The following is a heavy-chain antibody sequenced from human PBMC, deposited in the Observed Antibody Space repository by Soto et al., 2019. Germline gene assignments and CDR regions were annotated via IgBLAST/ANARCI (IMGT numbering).Heavy chain of an antibody. V-gene: IGHV4-4*02. CDR2: IYHSGST. D-gene: IGHD4-17*01. CDR3: ARVLDYGDYRKRDAFDI. J-gene: IGHJ3*02. Sequence: QVQLQESGPGLVKPSGTLSLTCAVSSGSISSSNWWSWVRQPPGKGLAWIGEIYHSGSTNYNPSPKSRVTISVDKSKNQFSLKLSSVTAADTAVYYCARVLDYGDYRKRDAFDICGQGTMVTVSS. CDR1: SGSISSSNW.